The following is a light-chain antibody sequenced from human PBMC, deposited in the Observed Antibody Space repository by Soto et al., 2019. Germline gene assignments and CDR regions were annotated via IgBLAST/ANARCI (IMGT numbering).Light chain of an antibody. J-gene: IGLJ2*01. CDR3: SSYTTSSTVV. Sequence: QSALTQPASVSGSPGQSITISCTGTNSDVGASNYVSWYQQHPGKAPQLMISEVSNRPSGVSNRFSGSKSGNTASLTISGLQPEDEADYFCSSYTTSSTVVIGGGTKLTVL. V-gene: IGLV2-14*01. CDR1: NSDVGASNY. CDR2: EVS.